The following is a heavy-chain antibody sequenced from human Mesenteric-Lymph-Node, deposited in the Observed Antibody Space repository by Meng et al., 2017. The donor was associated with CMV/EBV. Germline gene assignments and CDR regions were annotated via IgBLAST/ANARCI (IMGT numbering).Heavy chain of an antibody. Sequence: ASVKVSCKASGYTLSSYGITWVRQAPGQGLEWMGWISAYNVNRKYAGRLQGRVTMTTDTSTRTAYMEMRSLTSDDTAVYYCARVVVVPSDYYTMDVWGQGTAVTVSS. CDR1: GYTLSSYG. CDR3: ARVVVVPSDYYTMDV. V-gene: IGHV1-18*01. CDR2: ISAYNVNR. D-gene: IGHD2-2*01. J-gene: IGHJ6*02.